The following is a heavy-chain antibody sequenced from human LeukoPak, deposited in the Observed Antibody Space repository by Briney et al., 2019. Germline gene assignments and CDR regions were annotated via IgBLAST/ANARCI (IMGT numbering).Heavy chain of an antibody. D-gene: IGHD3-10*01. CDR3: ARDGTGDFDY. CDR2: INPSVGGT. Sequence: GASVKVSCKASGYTFTGNYMHWVRQAPGQGLEWMGIINPSVGGTSYAQKFQGRVTMTRDTSMSTVYMDLSSLRSEDTAVYYCARDGTGDFDYWGQGTLVTVSS. J-gene: IGHJ4*02. V-gene: IGHV1-46*01. CDR1: GYTFTGNY.